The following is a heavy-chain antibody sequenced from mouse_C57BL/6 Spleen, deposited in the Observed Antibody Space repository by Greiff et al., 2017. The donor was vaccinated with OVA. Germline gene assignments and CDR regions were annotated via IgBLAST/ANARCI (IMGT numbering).Heavy chain of an antibody. CDR3: ARSGGNYAWFAY. J-gene: IGHJ3*01. D-gene: IGHD2-1*01. Sequence: VQLQQSGPELVKPGASVKISCKASGYSFTGYYMNWVKQSPEKSLEWIGEINPSTGGTTYNQKFKAKATLTVDKSSSTAYMQLKSLTSEDSAVYYGARSGGNYAWFAYWGQGTLVTVSA. V-gene: IGHV1-42*01. CDR1: GYSFTGYY. CDR2: INPSTGGT.